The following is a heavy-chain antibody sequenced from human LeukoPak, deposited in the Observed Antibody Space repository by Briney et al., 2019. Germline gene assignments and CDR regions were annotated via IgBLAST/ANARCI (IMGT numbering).Heavy chain of an antibody. CDR1: GGTFSSYA. J-gene: IGHJ5*02. CDR2: IIPIFGTA. V-gene: IGHV1-69*05. CDR3: ARDYEGWFDP. D-gene: IGHD3-16*01. Sequence: ASVKVSCKASGGTFSSYAISWVRQAPGQGLEWMGGIIPIFGTANYAQKFQRRVTITTDESTSTAYMELRSLRSEDTAVYYCARDYEGWFDPWGQGTLVTVSS.